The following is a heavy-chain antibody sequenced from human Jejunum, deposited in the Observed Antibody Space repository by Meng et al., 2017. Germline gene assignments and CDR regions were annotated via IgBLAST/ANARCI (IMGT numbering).Heavy chain of an antibody. Sequence: QGRLAVSGPGLLKPWGTLSLACAVSGDSLSSDNWWSWVRQPPGKGPEWIGDIFRTGTSNYSPSLRSRVAIYMDKSKNQFSLSLNSVTAADTAVYYCARKGGTYSTGHFPHFDYWGQGTLVTVSS. J-gene: IGHJ4*02. CDR2: IFRTGTS. CDR3: ARKGGTYSTGHFPHFDY. CDR1: GDSLSSDNW. D-gene: IGHD6-19*01. V-gene: IGHV4-4*02.